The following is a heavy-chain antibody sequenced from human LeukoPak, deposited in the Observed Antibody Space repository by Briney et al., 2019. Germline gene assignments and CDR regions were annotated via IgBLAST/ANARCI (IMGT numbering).Heavy chain of an antibody. CDR2: INPSGGST. J-gene: IGHJ4*02. D-gene: IGHD1-26*01. V-gene: IGHV1-46*01. CDR1: GYTFTSYY. CDR3: ARGSGSYSPRNYFDY. Sequence: ASVKVSCKASGYTFTSYYMHWVRQAPGQGLEWMGIINPSGGSTSYTQKFQGRVTMTRDTSTSTVYMELSSLRSEDTAVYYCARGSGSYSPRNYFDYWGQETLVTVSS.